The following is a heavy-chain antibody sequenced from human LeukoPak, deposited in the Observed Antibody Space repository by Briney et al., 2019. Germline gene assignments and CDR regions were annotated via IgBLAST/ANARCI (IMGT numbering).Heavy chain of an antibody. Sequence: GGSLRLSCAASGFTFSSYWMNWVRQAPGKGLEWVSYISSSCSTIYYADSVKGRFTISRDNAKNSLYLQMNSLRAEDTAVYYCARATVVTPFDYWGQGTLVTVSS. V-gene: IGHV3-48*04. CDR2: ISSSCSTI. CDR3: ARATVVTPFDY. D-gene: IGHD4-23*01. J-gene: IGHJ4*02. CDR1: GFTFSSYW.